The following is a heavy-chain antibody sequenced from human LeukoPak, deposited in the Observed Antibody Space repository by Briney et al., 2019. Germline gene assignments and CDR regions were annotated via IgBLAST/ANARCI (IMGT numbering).Heavy chain of an antibody. D-gene: IGHD6-13*01. CDR3: ARGVRGAGIAAAGLDY. Sequence: SETLSLTCTVSGGSVSSYYWSWIRRPPGRGLEWIAYLSHSGSSDSNPSLTSRVTTLVDTSKNQFSLKLSSVTAADTAVYYCARGVRGAGIAAAGLDYWGQGTLVTVSS. V-gene: IGHV4-59*02. J-gene: IGHJ4*02. CDR1: GGSVSSYY. CDR2: LSHSGSS.